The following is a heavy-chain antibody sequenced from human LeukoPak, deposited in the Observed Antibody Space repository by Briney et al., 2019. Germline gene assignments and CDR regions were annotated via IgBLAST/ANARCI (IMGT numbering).Heavy chain of an antibody. D-gene: IGHD3-10*01. Sequence: GGSLRLSCAASGFAFSNNAMSWVRQAPGKGLEWVSSLSGGGDSRYYADSVMGRFTMSRDNSKNTLYLQMNSLRAEDTAVYYCAKAVRSMVTGGGYFDSWGQGTLVTVSS. J-gene: IGHJ4*02. V-gene: IGHV3-23*01. CDR3: AKAVRSMVTGGGYFDS. CDR2: LSGGGDSR. CDR1: GFAFSNNA.